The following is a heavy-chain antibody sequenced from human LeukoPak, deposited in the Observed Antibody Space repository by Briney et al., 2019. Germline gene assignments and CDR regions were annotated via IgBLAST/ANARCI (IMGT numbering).Heavy chain of an antibody. J-gene: IGHJ4*02. CDR1: GFTFTICA. D-gene: IGHD3-10*01. CDR3: AKADGSYKTLIDY. V-gene: IGHV3-23*01. CDR2: ISGSGGST. Sequence: GGSLRLSCAASGFTFTICAMNWVREAPGKGLEWVSGISGSGGSTYYADSVKGRSTISRDSSKNTVYLQMNSLRAEDTAVYYCAKADGSYKTLIDYWGQGTLVTVSS.